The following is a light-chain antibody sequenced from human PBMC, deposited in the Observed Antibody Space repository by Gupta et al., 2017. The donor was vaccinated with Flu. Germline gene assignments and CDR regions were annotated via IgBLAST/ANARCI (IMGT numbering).Light chain of an antibody. CDR1: SNDVGDYHY. V-gene: IGLV2-11*01. CDR2: DVS. J-gene: IGLJ3*02. Sequence: QSALTQPRSVSGSPGQSVTISCTGTSNDVGDYHYVSWYQQFPGKVPKLIIYDVSQRPSGVPDRFSGSKSGNTASLTISGVQVGDEADYYCSSYAKHYILVFGGGTRLTVL. CDR3: SSYAKHYILV.